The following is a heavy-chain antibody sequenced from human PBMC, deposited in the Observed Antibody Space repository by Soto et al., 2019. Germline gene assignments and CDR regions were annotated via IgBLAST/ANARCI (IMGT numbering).Heavy chain of an antibody. CDR1: GGTFSSYA. J-gene: IGHJ5*02. Sequence: QVQLVQSGAEVKKPGSSVKVSCKASGGTFSSYAISWVRQAPGQGLEWMGGIIPIFGTANYAQKFQGRVTITADESTSTAYMELSSLRSEGTAVYYCASTDYYDSSGYLDNWFDPWGQGTLVTVSS. CDR3: ASTDYYDSSGYLDNWFDP. V-gene: IGHV1-69*01. D-gene: IGHD3-22*01. CDR2: IIPIFGTA.